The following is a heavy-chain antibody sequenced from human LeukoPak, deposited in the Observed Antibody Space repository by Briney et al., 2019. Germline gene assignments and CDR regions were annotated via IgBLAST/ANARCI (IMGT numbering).Heavy chain of an antibody. J-gene: IGHJ4*02. V-gene: IGHV3-11*01. Sequence: GGSLRLSCAASGFTFSDYYMSWIRQAPGKGLEWVAYISRRSDIVYYADSVKGRFTISRDNAKRSLYLQMNSLRVADTALYYCAREGDAPSRWYSHWGQGSLVTVSS. CDR3: AREGDAPSRWYSH. CDR1: GFTFSDYY. D-gene: IGHD6-19*01. CDR2: ISRRSDIV.